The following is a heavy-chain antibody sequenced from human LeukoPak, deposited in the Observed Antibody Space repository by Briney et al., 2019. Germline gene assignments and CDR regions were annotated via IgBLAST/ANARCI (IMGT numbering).Heavy chain of an antibody. Sequence: SETLSLTCTVSGYSISSGYYWGWIRQPPGKGLEWIGSIYHSGRTFYNPSLKSRVTISVDTSKNQFSLKLSSVTAADTAVYYCARDNGDYGYYYYMDVWGKGTTVTVSS. CDR1: GYSISSGYY. J-gene: IGHJ6*03. CDR3: ARDNGDYGYYYYMDV. D-gene: IGHD4-17*01. CDR2: IYHSGRT. V-gene: IGHV4-38-2*02.